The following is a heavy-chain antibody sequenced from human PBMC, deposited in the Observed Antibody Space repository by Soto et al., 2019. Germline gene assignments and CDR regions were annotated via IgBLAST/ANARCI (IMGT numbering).Heavy chain of an antibody. V-gene: IGHV3-64D*06. CDR3: VKDRFVNY. D-gene: IGHD3-3*01. CDR1: GLNFNDYA. CDR2: ISSNGVST. J-gene: IGHJ4*02. Sequence: LRLSCSASGLNFNDYAMHWVRQAAGKGLKYVSSISSNGVSTYYADSVKGRFTISRDNSKNTLYLQMNSLRVEDTAVYYCVKDRFVNYWGQGALVTVSS.